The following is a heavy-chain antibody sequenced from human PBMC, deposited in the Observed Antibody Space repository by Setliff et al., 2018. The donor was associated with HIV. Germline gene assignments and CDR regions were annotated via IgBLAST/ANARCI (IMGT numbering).Heavy chain of an antibody. Sequence: PSETLSLTCAVYGGSFSSYYWSWLRQPPGKGLEWIGEINHSGSTKYNPSLKSRVTISVDRSKNQFSLKLTSVTAADTAVYYCARGQDLGATWTGYYYYYMDVWGKGTTVTVSS. J-gene: IGHJ6*03. D-gene: IGHD1-26*01. CDR1: GGSFSSYY. V-gene: IGHV4-34*01. CDR2: INHSGST. CDR3: ARGQDLGATWTGYYYYYMDV.